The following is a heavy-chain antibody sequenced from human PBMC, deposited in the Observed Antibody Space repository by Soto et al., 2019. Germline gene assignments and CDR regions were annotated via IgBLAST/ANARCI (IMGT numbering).Heavy chain of an antibody. CDR2: INSDGSST. Sequence: PRGSLRLSCAASGFTFRSYWMHWVRQAPGKGLVWVSRINSDGSSTNYADSVKGRFTISRDNAKNTLYLQMNSLRAEDTAVYYCARVGGQMAPFDYWCQGTLVSVSS. CDR3: ARVGGQMAPFDY. CDR1: GFTFRSYW. J-gene: IGHJ4*02. V-gene: IGHV3-74*01. D-gene: IGHD3-10*01.